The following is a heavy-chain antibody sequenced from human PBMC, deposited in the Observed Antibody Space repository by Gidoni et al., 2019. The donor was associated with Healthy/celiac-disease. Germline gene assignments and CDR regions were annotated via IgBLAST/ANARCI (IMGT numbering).Heavy chain of an antibody. D-gene: IGHD3-9*01. Sequence: VPLSQSGRGVVLPGSSLRLSCAPSALPFSSYAMHSVRQHPCKGLEWGAIISDNGSNKYYADSGKGRFTISRDNSKNKLYLQMSSLKAEDTAVYYCARDPGRYFAGGWFDPWGQGTLVTVSS. CDR2: ISDNGSNK. V-gene: IGHV3-30-3*01. J-gene: IGHJ5*02. CDR3: ARDPGRYFAGGWFDP. CDR1: ALPFSSYA.